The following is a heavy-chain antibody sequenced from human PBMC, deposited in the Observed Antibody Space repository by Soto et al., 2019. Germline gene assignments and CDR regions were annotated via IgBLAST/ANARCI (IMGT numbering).Heavy chain of an antibody. Sequence: QVQLVESGGGVVQPGRSLRLSCAASGFSFSSYGMHWVRQAPGMGLEWVAVISYDVTNKYYADSVKGRFTISRDNSKNTLYLQMNRLRAEDTAVYYCAKDLRIAVAGTDYFDSWGQGTLVTVSS. D-gene: IGHD6-19*01. CDR2: ISYDVTNK. CDR1: GFSFSSYG. V-gene: IGHV3-30*18. J-gene: IGHJ4*02. CDR3: AKDLRIAVAGTDYFDS.